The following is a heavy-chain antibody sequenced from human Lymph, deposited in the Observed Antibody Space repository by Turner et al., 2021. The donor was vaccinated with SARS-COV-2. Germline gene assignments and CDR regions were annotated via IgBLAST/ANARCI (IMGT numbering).Heavy chain of an antibody. Sequence: QVQLFQSGAEVKKPGSSVKVSCKASGGTFSTYVISWVRQAPGQGLEWMGGINPILGIANNAQKFQGRVTITADKSTRTAYMELSSMRSEDTAVYHCARRHSGNYDAFDIWGQGTMVTVSS. D-gene: IGHD1-26*01. V-gene: IGHV1-69*10. J-gene: IGHJ3*02. CDR3: ARRHSGNYDAFDI. CDR1: GGTFSTYV. CDR2: INPILGIA.